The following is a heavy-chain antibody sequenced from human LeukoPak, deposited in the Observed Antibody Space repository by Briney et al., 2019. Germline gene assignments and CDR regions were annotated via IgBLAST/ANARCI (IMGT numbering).Heavy chain of an antibody. CDR3: ASEKYYGSGSYRY. D-gene: IGHD3-10*01. Sequence: GGSLRLSCAASGFTFSSYEMNWVRQAPGKGLEWVSYIGSSGSTIYYADSVKGRFTISRDNAKNSLYLQMNSLRAEDTAVYYCASEKYYGSGSYRYWGQGTLVTVSS. CDR1: GFTFSSYE. J-gene: IGHJ4*02. V-gene: IGHV3-48*03. CDR2: IGSSGSTI.